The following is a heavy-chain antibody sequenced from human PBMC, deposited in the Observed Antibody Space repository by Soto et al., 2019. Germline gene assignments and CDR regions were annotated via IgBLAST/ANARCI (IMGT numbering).Heavy chain of an antibody. J-gene: IGHJ6*02. D-gene: IGHD4-4*01. Sequence: PSETLSLTCTVSGGSVSSGSYYWTWIRQPPGKGLEYIGYIYSSGSTNYNPSLKPRVTISLDTSKNQFSLKLSSVTAADTAVYYCARGGNGRYYYYGLDVWGQGTTVTVSS. V-gene: IGHV4-61*01. CDR1: GGSVSSGSYY. CDR3: ARGGNGRYYYYGLDV. CDR2: IYSSGST.